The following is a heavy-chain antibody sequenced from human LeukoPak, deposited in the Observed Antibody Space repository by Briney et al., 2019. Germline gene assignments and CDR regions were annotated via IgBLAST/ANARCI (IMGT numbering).Heavy chain of an antibody. J-gene: IGHJ3*02. CDR3: ASPSEDYGDYSDAFDI. V-gene: IGHV3-53*01. D-gene: IGHD4-17*01. Sequence: IYSGGSTYYADSVKGRFTISRDNSKNTLYLQMNSLRAEDTAVYYCASPSEDYGDYSDAFDIWGQGTMVTVSS. CDR2: IYSGGST.